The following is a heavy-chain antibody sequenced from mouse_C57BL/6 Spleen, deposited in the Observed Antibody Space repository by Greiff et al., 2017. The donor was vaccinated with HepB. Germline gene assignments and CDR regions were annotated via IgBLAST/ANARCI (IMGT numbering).Heavy chain of an antibody. CDR1: GYTFTSYD. J-gene: IGHJ3*01. Sequence: VQLQQSGPELVKPGASVKLSCKASGYTFTSYDINWVKQRPGQGLEWIGWIYPRDGSTKYNEKFKGKATLTVDTSSNTAYMELHSLTSEDSAVYFCARIRDYDGAWFAYWGQGTLVTVSA. D-gene: IGHD2-4*01. CDR3: ARIRDYDGAWFAY. V-gene: IGHV1-85*01. CDR2: IYPRDGST.